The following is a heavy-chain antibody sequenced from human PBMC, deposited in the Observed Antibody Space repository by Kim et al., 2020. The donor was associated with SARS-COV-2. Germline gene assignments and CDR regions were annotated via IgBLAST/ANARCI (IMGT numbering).Heavy chain of an antibody. CDR3: ARVNYSNARDDH. D-gene: IGHD4-4*01. CDR1: GYSISSGYY. V-gene: IGHV4-38-2*02. J-gene: IGHJ4*02. Sequence: SETLSLTCTVSGYSISSGYYWGWIRQPPGKGLEWIGSIYHSGTTYYNPSLKSRVTISVDTSKNQFSLRLNSVTAADTAVYYCARVNYSNARDDHWGQGTL. CDR2: IYHSGTT.